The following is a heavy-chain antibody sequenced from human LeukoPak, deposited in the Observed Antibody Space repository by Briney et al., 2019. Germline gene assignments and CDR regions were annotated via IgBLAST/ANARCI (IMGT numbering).Heavy chain of an antibody. V-gene: IGHV4-59*01. J-gene: IGHJ6*03. CDR2: IYYSGST. D-gene: IGHD1-14*01. CDR3: ARDTEYYYMDV. CDR1: GDSISSYY. Sequence: SATLSLTCTVSGDSISSYYLSWIRQPPGKGLEWIGYIYYSGSTNSNPSLKRRVTILADTSNNQFSLKLRSVTAADTAVYYCARDTEYYYMDVWGKGATVTVSS.